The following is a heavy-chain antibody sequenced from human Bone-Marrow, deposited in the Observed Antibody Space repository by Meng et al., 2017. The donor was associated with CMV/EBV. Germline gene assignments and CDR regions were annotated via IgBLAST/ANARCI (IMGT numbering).Heavy chain of an antibody. J-gene: IGHJ4*02. Sequence: GESLKISCAASGFTFSSYGMHWVRQAPGKGLEWVAFIRYDGSNKYYADSVKGRFTISRDNAKNSLYLQMNSLRAEDTAVYYCARGYYDTEGYFDYWGQGTLVTVSS. CDR3: ARGYYDTEGYFDY. D-gene: IGHD3-22*01. V-gene: IGHV3-30*02. CDR1: GFTFSSYG. CDR2: IRYDGSNK.